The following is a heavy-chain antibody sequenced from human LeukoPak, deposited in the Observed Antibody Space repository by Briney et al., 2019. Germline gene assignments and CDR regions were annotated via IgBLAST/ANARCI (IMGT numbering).Heavy chain of an antibody. D-gene: IGHD2-15*01. CDR2: INSDGSST. J-gene: IGHJ5*02. V-gene: IGHV3-74*01. CDR3: ARGYCSGGSCYLKTGNWFDP. Sequence: GGSLRLSCAASGFTFSSYWMHWVRQAPGKGLVWVSRINSDGSSTSYADSVKGRFTISRDNAKNTLYLQMNSLGAEDTAVYYCARGYCSGGSCYLKTGNWFDPWGQGTLVTVSS. CDR1: GFTFSSYW.